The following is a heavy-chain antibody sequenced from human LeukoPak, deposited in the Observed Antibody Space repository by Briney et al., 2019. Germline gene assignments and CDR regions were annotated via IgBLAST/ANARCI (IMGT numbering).Heavy chain of an antibody. Sequence: SETLSLTCAVSGYSISSGYYWGWIRQPPGKGLEWIGTIYHSGSTCYNPSLKSRVTISVDTSKNQFSLKLSSVTAADTAVYYCARCEYQLLSDPWGQGTLVTVSS. J-gene: IGHJ5*02. D-gene: IGHD2-2*01. CDR1: GYSISSGYY. CDR2: IYHSGST. CDR3: ARCEYQLLSDP. V-gene: IGHV4-38-2*01.